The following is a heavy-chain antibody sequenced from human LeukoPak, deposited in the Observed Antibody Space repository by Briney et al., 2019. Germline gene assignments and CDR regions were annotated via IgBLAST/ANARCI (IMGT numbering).Heavy chain of an antibody. CDR3: TTEPGEPEYYFDY. D-gene: IGHD2-21*01. Sequence: GGSLRLSCAASGFTFSNAWMSWVRQAPGKGLEWVGRIKSKTDGGTTDYAAPVKGRFTISRDDSKNTLYLQMNSLKTEDTAVYYCTTEPGEPEYYFDYWGQGTLVTVSS. CDR1: GFTFSNAW. CDR2: IKSKTDGGTT. J-gene: IGHJ4*02. V-gene: IGHV3-15*01.